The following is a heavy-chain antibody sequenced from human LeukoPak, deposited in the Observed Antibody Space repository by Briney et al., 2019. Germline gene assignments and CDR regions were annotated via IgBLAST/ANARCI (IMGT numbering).Heavy chain of an antibody. V-gene: IGHV4-39*07. D-gene: IGHD3-3*01. Sequence: SETLSLTCTVSGPSISSSCYCWGWLRQPPGKGLEWFGSIYYSGTTYYNPSLKSRVTISVDTAKNQFSLKPSSGTAADTAVYYCARGGLTYYDFWSGTIDYWGQGTLVTVSS. CDR3: ARGGLTYYDFWSGTIDY. J-gene: IGHJ4*02. CDR2: IYYSGTT. CDR1: GPSISSSCYC.